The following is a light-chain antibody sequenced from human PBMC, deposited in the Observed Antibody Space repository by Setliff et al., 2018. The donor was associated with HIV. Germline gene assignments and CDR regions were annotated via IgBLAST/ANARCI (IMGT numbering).Light chain of an antibody. CDR3: SSYTSSATLL. CDR2: DVT. V-gene: IGLV2-11*01. CDR1: STDVGGYNY. J-gene: IGLJ1*01. Sequence: QSALAQPRSVSGSPGQSVTISRTGTSTDVGGYNYVSWYQQHAGKAPKHIIYDVTKRPSGVPDRFSGSKSGNTASLTISGLQAEDESDYYCSSYTSSATLLFGTGTKVTVL.